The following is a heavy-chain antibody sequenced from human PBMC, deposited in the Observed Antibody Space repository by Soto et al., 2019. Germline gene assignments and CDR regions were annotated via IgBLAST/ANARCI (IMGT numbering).Heavy chain of an antibody. CDR2: INHSGST. CDR1: GGSFSGYY. J-gene: IGHJ3*02. V-gene: IGHV4-34*01. Sequence: SETLSLTCAVYGGSFSGYYWSWIRQPPGKGLEWIGEINHSGSTNYNPSLKSRVTISVDTSKNQFSLKLSSVTAADTAVYYCARGPDKDTTTVTDAFDIWGQGTMVTVS. D-gene: IGHD4-17*01. CDR3: ARGPDKDTTTVTDAFDI.